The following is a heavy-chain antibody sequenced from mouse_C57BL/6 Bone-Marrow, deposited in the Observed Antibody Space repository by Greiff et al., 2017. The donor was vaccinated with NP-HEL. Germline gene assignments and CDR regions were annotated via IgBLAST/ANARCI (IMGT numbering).Heavy chain of an antibody. CDR3: AREKVLLRYPAWFAY. CDR2: IYPGSGST. D-gene: IGHD1-1*01. Sequence: QVQLQQPGAELVKPGASVKMSCKASGYTFTSYWITWVKQRPGQGLEWIGDIYPGSGSTNYNEKFKSKATLTVDTSSSTAYMQLSSLTSEDSAVYYCAREKVLLRYPAWFAYWGQGTLVTVSA. J-gene: IGHJ3*01. CDR1: GYTFTSYW. V-gene: IGHV1-55*01.